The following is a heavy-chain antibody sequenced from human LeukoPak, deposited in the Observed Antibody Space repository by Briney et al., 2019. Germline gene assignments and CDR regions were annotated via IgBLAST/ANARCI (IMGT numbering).Heavy chain of an antibody. Sequence: GSSVKVSFKSSGGIFSSYATSWVRQARGQGRAWMGRIIPILGIANNAQKFQGRVTITTDESTSTAYMELSSLRSDDTAVYYCASIGGSSGYYQMWGQGTLVTVSS. CDR1: GGIFSSYA. CDR3: ASIGGSSGYYQM. CDR2: IIPILGIA. V-gene: IGHV1-69*04. D-gene: IGHD3-22*01. J-gene: IGHJ4*02.